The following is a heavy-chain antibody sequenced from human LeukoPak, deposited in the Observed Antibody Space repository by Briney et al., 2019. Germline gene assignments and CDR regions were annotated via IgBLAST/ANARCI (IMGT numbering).Heavy chain of an antibody. CDR2: INHSGST. CDR3: ARAGYSSGWYNWFDP. V-gene: IGHV4-34*01. J-gene: IGHJ5*02. CDR1: GWSFSGYY. D-gene: IGHD6-19*01. Sequence: KTSETLSLTCAVYGWSFSGYYWSWIRQPPGKGLEWIGEINHSGSTNYNPSLKSRVTISVDTSKNQFSLKLSSVTAADTAVYYCARAGYSSGWYNWFDPWGQGTLVTVSS.